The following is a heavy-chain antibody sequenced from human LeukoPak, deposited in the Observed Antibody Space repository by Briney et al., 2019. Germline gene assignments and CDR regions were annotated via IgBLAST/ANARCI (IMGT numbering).Heavy chain of an antibody. D-gene: IGHD2-15*01. CDR3: ASGLAADYSMDV. CDR2: MNPNSGNT. V-gene: IGHV1-8*01. CDR1: GYTFTSYD. Sequence: ASVTVSCKASGYTFTSYDINWVRQAPGQGLEWMGWMNPNSGNTGYAQKFQGRVTMTRNTSISTAYMELSSLRSEDTAVYYCASGLAADYSMDVWGQGTTVTVSS. J-gene: IGHJ6*02.